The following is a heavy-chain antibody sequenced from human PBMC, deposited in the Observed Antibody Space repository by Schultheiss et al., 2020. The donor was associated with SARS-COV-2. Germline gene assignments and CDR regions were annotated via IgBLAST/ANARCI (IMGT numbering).Heavy chain of an antibody. CDR1: GFTFSSYD. CDR2: IGTAGDT. D-gene: IGHD2-2*01. V-gene: IGHV3-13*01. Sequence: GGSLRLSCAASGFTFSSYDMHWVRQATGKGLEWVSAIGTAGDTYYPDSVKGRFTISRDNSKNTLYLQMNSLRAEDTAVYYCAKEGSGTDAFDIWGQGTMVTVSS. CDR3: AKEGSGTDAFDI. J-gene: IGHJ3*02.